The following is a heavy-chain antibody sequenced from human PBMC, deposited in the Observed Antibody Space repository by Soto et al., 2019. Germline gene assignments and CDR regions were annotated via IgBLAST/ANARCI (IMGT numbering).Heavy chain of an antibody. Sequence: PSETLSLTCTVSGASITQYYWNWIRQSPGKGLEWIVSVSSTGSTVFNPSLTSRVTVSLDTSKNQFSLTLNSVTAADTAVYYCARGGGSPYHNHEIDFWGQGTLVTVSS. CDR1: GASITQYY. V-gene: IGHV4-59*01. CDR2: VSSTGST. J-gene: IGHJ4*02. CDR3: ARGGGSPYHNHEIDF. D-gene: IGHD6-13*01.